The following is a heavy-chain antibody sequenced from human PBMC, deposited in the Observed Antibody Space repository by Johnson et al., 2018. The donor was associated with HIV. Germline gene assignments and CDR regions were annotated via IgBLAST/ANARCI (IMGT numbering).Heavy chain of an antibody. V-gene: IGHV3-13*01. Sequence: EQLVESGGGLVQPGGSLRLSCAASGFTFSRYDMHWVHQATGKGLEWVSAIGTAGDTYYPGSVKGRFTISRDNAKNSLYLQMNSLRAEDTALYYCAKDMGSSWYDPWDAFDIWGQGTMVTVSS. D-gene: IGHD6-13*01. J-gene: IGHJ3*02. CDR1: GFTFSRYD. CDR3: AKDMGSSWYDPWDAFDI. CDR2: IGTAGDT.